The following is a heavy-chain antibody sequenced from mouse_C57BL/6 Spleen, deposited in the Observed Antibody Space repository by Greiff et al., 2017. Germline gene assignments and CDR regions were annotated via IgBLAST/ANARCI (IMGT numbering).Heavy chain of an antibody. CDR3: ASYYGNYVPFDY. J-gene: IGHJ2*01. CDR1: GYTFTDYY. V-gene: IGHV1-26*01. CDR2: INPNNGGT. Sequence: VQLQQSGPELVKPGASVKISCKASGYTFTDYYMNWVKQSHGKSLEWIGDINPNNGGTSYNQKFKGKATLTVDKSSSTAYMELRSLTSEDSAVYYCASYYGNYVPFDYWGQGTTLTVSS. D-gene: IGHD2-1*01.